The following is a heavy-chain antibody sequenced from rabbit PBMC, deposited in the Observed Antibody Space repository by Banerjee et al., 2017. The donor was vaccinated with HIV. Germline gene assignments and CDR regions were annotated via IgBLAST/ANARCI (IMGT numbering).Heavy chain of an antibody. CDR3: ARDRAAYVGYGYWGYFNL. V-gene: IGHV1S43*01. CDR1: GFDLSSYYY. Sequence: QEQLEESGGGLVKPEGSLTLTCKASGFDLSSYYYMCWVRQAPGKGPEWIACIYTHSGTTDYASWVNGRFTISRSTSLNTVDLKMTSLTAVDTATYFCARDRAAYVGYGYWGYFNLWGPGTLVTVS. J-gene: IGHJ4*01. CDR2: IYTHSGTT. D-gene: IGHD6-1*01.